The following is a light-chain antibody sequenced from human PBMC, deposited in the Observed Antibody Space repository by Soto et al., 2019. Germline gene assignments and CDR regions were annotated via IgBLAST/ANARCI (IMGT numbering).Light chain of an antibody. CDR3: QQADSFPLT. CDR1: QAISNW. V-gene: IGKV1D-12*01. CDR2: EAS. Sequence: DIQMTQSPSSVSASVGDRVTITCRASQAISNWLAWFQQKPGKAPQLLIYEASTLQSGVPSRFSGSGSGTDFTLTISSLQPEDFATYYCQQADSFPLTFGGGTKVDIK. J-gene: IGKJ4*01.